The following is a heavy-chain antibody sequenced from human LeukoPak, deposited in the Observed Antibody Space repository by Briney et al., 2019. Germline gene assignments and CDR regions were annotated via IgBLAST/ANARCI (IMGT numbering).Heavy chain of an antibody. J-gene: IGHJ3*02. CDR3: AGAGYFDWLLAPQPLAFDI. CDR1: GGSISSYY. CDR2: IYYSGST. D-gene: IGHD3-9*01. Sequence: PSETLSLTCTVSGGSISSYYWSWIRQPPGKGLEWIGYIYYSGSTNYNPSLKSRVTISVDTSKNQFSLKLSSVTAADTAVYYCAGAGYFDWLLAPQPLAFDIWGQGTMVTVSS. V-gene: IGHV4-59*08.